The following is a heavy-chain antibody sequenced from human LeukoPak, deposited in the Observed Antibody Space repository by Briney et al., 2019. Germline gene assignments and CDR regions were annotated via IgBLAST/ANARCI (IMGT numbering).Heavy chain of an antibody. CDR1: GGSISSYN. V-gene: IGHV4-4*07. CDR3: ARGSLRDRFDY. CDR2: IYTSGST. J-gene: IGHJ4*02. D-gene: IGHD4-17*01. Sequence: SETLSLTRTVSGGSISSYNWSWIPQPAGKGLEWIGRIYTSGSTNYNPSLKSLVTISVDTSKNKFPLQLSSVTAADTAVYYCARGSLRDRFDYWGQGTLVTVSS.